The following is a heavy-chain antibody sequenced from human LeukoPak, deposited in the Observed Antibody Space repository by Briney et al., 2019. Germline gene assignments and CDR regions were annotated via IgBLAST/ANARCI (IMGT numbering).Heavy chain of an antibody. J-gene: IGHJ1*01. D-gene: IGHD3/OR15-3a*01. Sequence: GGSLRLSCAASGFTFSGSAMHWVRQAPGKGLEWVSCIDGSNYIYYADSVKGRFTVSRDNAKNLLYLQLNRLRAEDTAVYYCARDEGLPAEFFQHWGQGTLVTVSS. CDR2: IDGSNYI. V-gene: IGHV3-21*01. CDR1: GFTFSGSA. CDR3: ARDEGLPAEFFQH.